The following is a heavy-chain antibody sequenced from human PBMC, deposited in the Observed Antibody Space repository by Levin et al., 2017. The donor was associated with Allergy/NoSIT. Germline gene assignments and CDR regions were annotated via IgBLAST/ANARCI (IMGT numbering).Heavy chain of an antibody. J-gene: IGHJ3*02. CDR2: INSDGSSV. CDR1: GFTFSSYW. Sequence: GESLKISCAASGFTFSSYWMHWVRQAPGKGLVWVSRINSDGSSVTYADSVKGRFTISRDNAKNTVYLQMNSLRAEDTAVYYCAGESHSAFDIWGRGTMVAVS. CDR3: AGESHSAFDI. D-gene: IGHD5-18*01. V-gene: IGHV3-74*01.